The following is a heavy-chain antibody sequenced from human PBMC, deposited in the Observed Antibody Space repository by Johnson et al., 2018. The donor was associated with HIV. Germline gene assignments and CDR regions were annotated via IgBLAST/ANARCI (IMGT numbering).Heavy chain of an antibody. Sequence: QVQLVESGGGVVQPGRSLRLSCAASGFTFSSYAMHWVRQAPGKGLEWVAVISYDGSNKYHADSVKGRFTISRDNSKNTLDLQMNRLRAQDTAVYYCARDWEGYAFDIWGQGTMVTVSS. CDR3: ARDWEGYAFDI. V-gene: IGHV3-30*04. D-gene: IGHD1-26*01. CDR2: ISYDGSNK. J-gene: IGHJ3*02. CDR1: GFTFSSYA.